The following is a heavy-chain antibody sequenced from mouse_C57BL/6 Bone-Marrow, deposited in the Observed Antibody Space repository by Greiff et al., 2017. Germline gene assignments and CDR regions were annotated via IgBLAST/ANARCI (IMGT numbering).Heavy chain of an antibody. V-gene: IGHV5-17*01. J-gene: IGHJ3*01. D-gene: IGHD3-3*01. CDR2: ISSGSSTI. CDR1: GFTFSDYG. Sequence: EVKLMESGGGLVKPGGSLKLSCAASGFTFSDYGMHWVRQAPEKGLEWVAYISSGSSTIYYADTVQGRFTISRDNAKNTLFLQMTSLRSEDTAMYYCARPGRGFAYWGQGTLVTVSA. CDR3: ARPGRGFAY.